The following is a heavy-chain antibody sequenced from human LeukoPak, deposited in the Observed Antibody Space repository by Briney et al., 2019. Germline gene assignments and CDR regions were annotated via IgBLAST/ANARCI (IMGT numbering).Heavy chain of an antibody. V-gene: IGHV1-2*02. Sequence: ASVKVSCKASGYSFTDYYMHWVRQAPGQGLEWMGWINPDSGGTKYAQKFQGRVTMTRDTSISTAYMELSNLGSDDTAVYYCARTTEAHSWQTRYYSYYMDVWGKGTTVTVSS. CDR1: GYSFTDYY. J-gene: IGHJ6*03. D-gene: IGHD6-13*01. CDR2: INPDSGGT. CDR3: ARTTEAHSWQTRYYSYYMDV.